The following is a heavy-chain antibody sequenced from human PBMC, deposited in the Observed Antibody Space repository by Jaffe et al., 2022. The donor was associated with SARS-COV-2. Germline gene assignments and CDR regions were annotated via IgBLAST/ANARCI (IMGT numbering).Heavy chain of an antibody. V-gene: IGHV3-64*01. D-gene: IGHD3-22*01. J-gene: IGHJ6*02. CDR2: LSGDGDTT. CDR1: GFTFSSYT. Sequence: EVQLVESGGGLVQPGGSLRLSCAASGFTFSSYTMHWVRQAPGKGLEYVSGLSGDGDTTDYANSVKGRFTISRDNSKNTLYLQTGSLRAEDMAVYYCARGTSFYDSSGYFHPHYYYGMDVWGQGTTVIVSS. CDR3: ARGTSFYDSSGYFHPHYYYGMDV.